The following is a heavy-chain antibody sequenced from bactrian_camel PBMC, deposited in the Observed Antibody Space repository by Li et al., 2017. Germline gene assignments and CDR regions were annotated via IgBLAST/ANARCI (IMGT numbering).Heavy chain of an antibody. V-gene: IGHV3S1*01. J-gene: IGHJ4*01. CDR2: IKSSDGST. CDR3: ATVAGSFADDYARARAYVY. Sequence: HVQLVESGGGLVQPGRSLRLSCAGSGFTLSYYWMYWVRQAPGKGLEWVSGIKSSDGSTWYADSVKGRFTISRDNAKNAVYLQMHSLKSEDTALYYCATVAGSFADDYARARAYVYWGQWTQVTVS. D-gene: IGHD4*01. CDR1: GFTLSYYW.